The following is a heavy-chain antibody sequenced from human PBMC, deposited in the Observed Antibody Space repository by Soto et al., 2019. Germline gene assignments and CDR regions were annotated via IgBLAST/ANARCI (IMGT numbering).Heavy chain of an antibody. CDR2: ISTYSGNT. CDR1: GYTFSSYS. Sequence: ASVKVSCKTSGYTFSSYSINWVRQAPGQGLEWMAWISTYSGNTHYAERVQGRVTVTLDKSARTAFMEMRGLTSDDTAVYFCARDNGYYDLWGQGTLVTVSS. V-gene: IGHV1-18*04. J-gene: IGHJ4*02. CDR3: ARDNGYYDL.